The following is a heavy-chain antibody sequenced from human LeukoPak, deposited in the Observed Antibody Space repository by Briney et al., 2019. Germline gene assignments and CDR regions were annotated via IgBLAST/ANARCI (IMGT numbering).Heavy chain of an antibody. CDR1: GFTVSNNY. D-gene: IGHD2-21*01. V-gene: IGHV3-66*01. Sequence: GGSLRLSCAASGFTVSNNYMRWVRQAPGKGLEWVSLIYSGGSTYYADSVKGRFTISRDNSRNTLYLQMNSLRAEDTAVYYCATESAYCGGDCYGYWGQGTLVTVSS. CDR2: IYSGGST. CDR3: ATESAYCGGDCYGY. J-gene: IGHJ4*02.